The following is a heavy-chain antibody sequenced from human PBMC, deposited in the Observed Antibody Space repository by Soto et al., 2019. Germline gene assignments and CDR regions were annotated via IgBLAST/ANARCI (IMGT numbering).Heavy chain of an antibody. D-gene: IGHD3-16*01. Sequence: QVQLVQSGAELKEPGASVKVSCTASEYTFVNHDINWVRQAPGRGLEWMGWMNPNSGNSGFAQKFQDRVTMTRDTSRDTAYMELRNLRSEDTAVYYCARGWGRWPHETPGDYWGQGTLVTVS. J-gene: IGHJ4*02. CDR1: EYTFVNHD. CDR3: ARGWGRWPHETPGDY. CDR2: MNPNSGNS. V-gene: IGHV1-8*01.